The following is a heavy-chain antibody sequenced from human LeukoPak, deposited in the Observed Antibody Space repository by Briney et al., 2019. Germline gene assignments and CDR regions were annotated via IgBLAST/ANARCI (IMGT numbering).Heavy chain of an antibody. Sequence: GGSLRLSCAASGFTFSDHYMSWIRQAPGKGLEWVSYISSGTTYTNYADSVKGRFTISRDNAKNSLYLQMNSLRAEDTAVYYCARRRYSVYDFDYWGQGTLVTVSS. J-gene: IGHJ4*02. CDR1: GFTFSDHY. V-gene: IGHV3-11*06. CDR3: ARRRYSVYDFDY. D-gene: IGHD5/OR15-5a*01. CDR2: ISSGTTYT.